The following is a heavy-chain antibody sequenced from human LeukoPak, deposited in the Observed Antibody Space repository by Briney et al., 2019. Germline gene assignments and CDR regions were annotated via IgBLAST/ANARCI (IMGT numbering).Heavy chain of an antibody. J-gene: IGHJ4*02. D-gene: IGHD3-10*01. V-gene: IGHV1-2*02. CDR3: ASPSLGSGKYYEY. Sequence: ASVRVSCKASGYTFTESYMHWVRQAPGQGLEWMGWVNPNNGDTKYEQKFQGRVAMTRDTSISTAYMELTGLRSDDTALYYCASPSLGSGKYYEYWGQGTLVTVSS. CDR1: GYTFTESY. CDR2: VNPNNGDT.